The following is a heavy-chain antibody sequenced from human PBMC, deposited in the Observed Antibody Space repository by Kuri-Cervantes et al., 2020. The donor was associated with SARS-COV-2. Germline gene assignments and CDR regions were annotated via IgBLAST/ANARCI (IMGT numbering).Heavy chain of an antibody. CDR3: ARDGGPQWLVHPLDY. CDR1: GFIFSSYA. V-gene: IGHV3-30*02. CDR2: IRYDGGNK. J-gene: IGHJ4*02. Sequence: GGSLRLSCAASGFIFSSYAMHWVRQAPGKGLEWVAFIRYDGGNKYYADSVKGRFTISRDNSKNTLYLQMTSLRAEDTAVYYCARDGGPQWLVHPLDYWGQGTLVTVSS. D-gene: IGHD6-19*01.